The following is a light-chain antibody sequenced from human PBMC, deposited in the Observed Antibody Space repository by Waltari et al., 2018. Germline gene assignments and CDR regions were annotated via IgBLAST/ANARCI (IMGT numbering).Light chain of an antibody. CDR3: QVWDSSSDHVV. Sequence: SYVLTQPPSVSVAPGQTARITCGGNKIGSQSGHRYQQKPGQAPVLVVYDDSDRPSGIPERFSGSNSGNTATLTISRVEAGDEADYYCQVWDSSSDHVVFGGGTKLTVL. J-gene: IGLJ2*01. V-gene: IGLV3-21*02. CDR1: KIGSQS. CDR2: DDS.